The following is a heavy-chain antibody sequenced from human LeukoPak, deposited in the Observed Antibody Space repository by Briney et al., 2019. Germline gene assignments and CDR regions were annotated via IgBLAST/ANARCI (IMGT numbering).Heavy chain of an antibody. CDR1: GFTFSSYA. CDR2: ISYDGSNR. J-gene: IGHJ6*02. V-gene: IGHV3-30-3*01. CDR3: ARESVGYYGMDV. Sequence: PGGSLRLSCAASGFTFSSYAMHWVRQAPGKGLEWVAVISYDGSNRYYADSVKGRFTISRDNSKNTLYLQMNSLRAEDTAVYYCARESVGYYGMDVWGQGTTVTVSS.